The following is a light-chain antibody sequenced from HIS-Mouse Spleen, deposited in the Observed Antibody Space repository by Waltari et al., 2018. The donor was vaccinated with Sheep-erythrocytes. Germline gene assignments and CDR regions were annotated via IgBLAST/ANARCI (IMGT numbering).Light chain of an antibody. J-gene: IGLJ1*01. CDR1: SSDVGGYNY. CDR3: CSYAGSYNHV. V-gene: IGLV2-11*01. Sequence: QSALTQPRSVSGSPGQSVTISCTGTSSDVGGYNYVSWYQQYPGKAPKLMIYAVSKRPSGFPDRFSGSKSGNTASLTISGLQAEDEADYYCCSYAGSYNHVFATGTKVTVL. CDR2: AVS.